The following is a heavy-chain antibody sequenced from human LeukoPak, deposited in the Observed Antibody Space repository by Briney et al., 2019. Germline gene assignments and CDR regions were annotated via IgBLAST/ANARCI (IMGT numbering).Heavy chain of an antibody. Sequence: PSETLSLTCTVSGDSISSSSYYWDWIRQPPGKGLEWIGSTFYTGSTYYNPSLKSRVTISVDTSKNQFSLKLSSVTAADTAVYYCATQILLCRYYWGQGTLVTVSS. J-gene: IGHJ4*02. D-gene: IGHD2/OR15-2a*01. CDR1: GDSISSSSYY. CDR3: ATQILLCRYY. V-gene: IGHV4-39*01. CDR2: TFYTGST.